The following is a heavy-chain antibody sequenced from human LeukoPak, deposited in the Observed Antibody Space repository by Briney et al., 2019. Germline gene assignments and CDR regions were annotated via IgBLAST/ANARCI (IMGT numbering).Heavy chain of an antibody. J-gene: IGHJ4*02. CDR3: ARESDPYYFDY. CDR2: INSSGDYT. CDR1: GYTFTSHY. Sequence: ASVTVSCTASGYTFTSHYMHWVRQAPGQGLGWMGIINSSGDYTSYAQKFQGRVTMTRDTSTSTLYMELSGLRSEDTAVYYCARESDPYYFDYWGQGTLVTVSS. V-gene: IGHV1-46*01.